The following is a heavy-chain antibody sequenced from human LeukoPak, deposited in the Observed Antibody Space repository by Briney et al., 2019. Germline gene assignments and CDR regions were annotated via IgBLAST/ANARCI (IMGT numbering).Heavy chain of an antibody. Sequence: GGSLRLSCAVSGFTFSSSWMHWVRQAPGRGLVWVSRISSDGSDIFYADSVKGRFTISRDNSKNMLYLQMNSLRAEDTAVYYCARDKGAATEERLDYWGQGTLVTVSS. CDR3: ARDKGAATEERLDY. V-gene: IGHV3-74*01. CDR1: GFTFSSSW. J-gene: IGHJ4*02. CDR2: ISSDGSDI. D-gene: IGHD1-26*01.